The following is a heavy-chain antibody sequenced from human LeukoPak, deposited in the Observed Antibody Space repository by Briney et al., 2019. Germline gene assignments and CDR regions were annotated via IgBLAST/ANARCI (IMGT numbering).Heavy chain of an antibody. CDR2: IYSSGST. Sequence: SETLSLTCTVSGGSISNYYWSWIRQPAGKGLEWIGRIYSSGSTNYNPSLNSRVTMSIDTSKNQFSLKLTSVTAADTAVYYCARVGRGSGYSRYYYYYYMDVWGKGTTVTVSS. CDR1: GGSISNYY. J-gene: IGHJ6*03. V-gene: IGHV4-4*07. D-gene: IGHD3-3*01. CDR3: ARVGRGSGYSRYYYYYYMDV.